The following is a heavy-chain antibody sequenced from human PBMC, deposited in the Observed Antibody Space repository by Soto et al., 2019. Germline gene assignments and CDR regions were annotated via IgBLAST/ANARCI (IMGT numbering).Heavy chain of an antibody. D-gene: IGHD1-26*01. CDR2: INHSGST. J-gene: IGHJ6*02. CDR1: GGSFSGYY. Sequence: QVQLQQWGAGLLKPSETLSLTCAVYGGSFSGYYWSWIRQPPGKGLEWIGEINHSGSTNYNPSLKSRGTISVDTSKNQFSLKLSSVTAADTAVYYCARLEATIASGSYVYYYYGRDVWGQGTTVTVSS. V-gene: IGHV4-34*01. CDR3: ARLEATIASGSYVYYYYGRDV.